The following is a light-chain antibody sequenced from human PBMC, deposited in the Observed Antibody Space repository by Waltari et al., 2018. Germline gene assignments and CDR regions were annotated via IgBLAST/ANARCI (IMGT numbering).Light chain of an antibody. Sequence: DIQMTPSPPSLSASIGDRLTITCRASEGISTYLNWYQQKPGKAPKLLIYSASSLQSGVPSRFSGSGSGTDFTLTIRSLRPEDFATYFCQQSYSASWTFGQGTKVEIK. J-gene: IGKJ1*01. CDR2: SAS. CDR3: QQSYSASWT. CDR1: EGISTY. V-gene: IGKV1-39*01.